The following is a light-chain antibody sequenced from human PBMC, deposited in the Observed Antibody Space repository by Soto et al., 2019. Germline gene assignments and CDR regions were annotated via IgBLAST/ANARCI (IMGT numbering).Light chain of an antibody. V-gene: IGKV3-11*01. CDR2: DAS. CDR3: QQRSSWPRT. Sequence: EIVLTQSPATLSLSPGERATLSCRASQSVSSFLAWYQQNPGQAPRLLIYDASNRATGIPARFSGSGSGTDFTLTISSLEPEDFALYYCQQRSSWPRTFGQGTNVDIK. J-gene: IGKJ1*01. CDR1: QSVSSF.